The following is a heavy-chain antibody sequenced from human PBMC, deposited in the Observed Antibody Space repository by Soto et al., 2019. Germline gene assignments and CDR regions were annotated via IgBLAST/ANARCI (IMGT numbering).Heavy chain of an antibody. CDR2: ISGSGGST. V-gene: IGHV3-23*01. CDR3: AKDIYYDSSGYDY. J-gene: IGHJ4*02. Sequence: EVQLLESGGGLVQPGGSLRLSCAASGFTFSSYAMSWVRQAPGKGLEWVSAISGSGGSTYYADSVKGRFTISRDNSKNTLYLQMNSLRDEATAVYYCAKDIYYDSSGYDYWGQGPLVTVSS. CDR1: GFTFSSYA. D-gene: IGHD3-22*01.